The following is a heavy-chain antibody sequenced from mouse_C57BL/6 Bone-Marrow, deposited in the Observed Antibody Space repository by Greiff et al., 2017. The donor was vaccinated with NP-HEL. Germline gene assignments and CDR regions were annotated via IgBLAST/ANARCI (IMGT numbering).Heavy chain of an antibody. Sequence: DVKLVESGAELVKPGASVKLSCTASGFNIKDYYMHWVKQRTEQGLEWIGRIDPEDGETKYAPKVPGKATNTADTSSNTAYLQLSSLTSEDTAVYYCARSHYYGSTWFAYWGQGTLVTVSA. J-gene: IGHJ3*01. D-gene: IGHD1-1*01. CDR3: ARSHYYGSTWFAY. CDR1: GFNIKDYY. V-gene: IGHV14-2*01. CDR2: IDPEDGET.